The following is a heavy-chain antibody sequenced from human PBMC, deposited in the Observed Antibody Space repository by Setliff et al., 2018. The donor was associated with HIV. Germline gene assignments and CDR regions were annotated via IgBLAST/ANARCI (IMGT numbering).Heavy chain of an antibody. CDR1: GFTFGEYG. Sequence: PGGSLRLSCLGSGFTFGEYGMSWFRQAPGKGLEWVGFIRSRPFGNTIYYADPVKGRFTISRDNAKNSLYLQMSSLRAEDTAIYYCARSEKYCSSVSCFRGCYGMDVWGHGATVTVSS. CDR2: IRSRPFGNTI. CDR3: ARSEKYCSSVSCFRGCYGMDV. J-gene: IGHJ6*02. D-gene: IGHD2-2*01. V-gene: IGHV3-48*03.